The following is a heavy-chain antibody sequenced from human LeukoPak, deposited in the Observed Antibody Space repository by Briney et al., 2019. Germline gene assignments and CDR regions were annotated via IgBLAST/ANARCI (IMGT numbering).Heavy chain of an antibody. J-gene: IGHJ6*02. Sequence: GGSLRLSCAASGFTFSSYGMHWVRPAPGKGLEWVAVISYDGSNKYYADSVKGRFTISRNNAKNTLDGQMSSLRAEDTAVYYCAKDLKYDFWSGYYYYGMDVWGQGTTVTVSS. D-gene: IGHD3-3*01. CDR1: GFTFSSYG. CDR3: AKDLKYDFWSGYYYYGMDV. V-gene: IGHV3-30*18. CDR2: ISYDGSNK.